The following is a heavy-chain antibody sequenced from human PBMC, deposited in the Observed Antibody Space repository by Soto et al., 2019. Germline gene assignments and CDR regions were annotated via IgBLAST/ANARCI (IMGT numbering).Heavy chain of an antibody. V-gene: IGHV1-69*02. J-gene: IGHJ3*02. CDR1: GYTFSNYT. CDR3: ARAQEPATILVPFNI. CDR2: IIPILGIP. D-gene: IGHD5-12*01. Sequence: QVQLVQSGAEVKKPGSSVKVSCTASGYTFSNYTLTWVRQAPGQGLEWLGRIIPILGIPNYAQSFQGRVTITADESTRKVYMELSSLRSEDTAIYYCARAQEPATILVPFNIWGQGTMLTVSS.